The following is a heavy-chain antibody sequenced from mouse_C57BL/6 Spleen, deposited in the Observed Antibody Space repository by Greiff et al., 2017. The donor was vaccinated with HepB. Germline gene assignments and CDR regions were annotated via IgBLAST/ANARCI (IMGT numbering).Heavy chain of an antibody. V-gene: IGHV2-6-1*01. D-gene: IGHD2-4*01. CDR3: ARHENYDRSGFLAY. CDR1: GFSLTSYG. Sequence: QVQLKESGPGLVAPSQRLSITCTVSGFSLTSYGVHWVRQPPGKGLEWLVVIWSDGSTTYNSALKSRLSISKGNSKSQVILKMNSLQTDDTAMYYCARHENYDRSGFLAYWGQGTLVTVSA. J-gene: IGHJ3*01. CDR2: IWSDGST.